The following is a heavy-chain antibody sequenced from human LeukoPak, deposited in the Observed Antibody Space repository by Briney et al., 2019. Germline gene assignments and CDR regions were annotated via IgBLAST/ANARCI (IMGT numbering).Heavy chain of an antibody. Sequence: PGGSLRLSCAASGFTFSSYAMHWVRQAPGKGLEYVSAISSNGGSTYYANSVKGRFTISKDNSKNTLYLQMGSLRAEDMAVYYCARGLRYFDWLSNDAFDIWGQGTMVTVSS. CDR3: ARGLRYFDWLSNDAFDI. J-gene: IGHJ3*02. V-gene: IGHV3-64*01. CDR1: GFTFSSYA. D-gene: IGHD3-9*01. CDR2: ISSNGGST.